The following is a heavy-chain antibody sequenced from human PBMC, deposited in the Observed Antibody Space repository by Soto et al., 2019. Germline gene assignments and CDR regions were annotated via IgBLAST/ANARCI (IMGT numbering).Heavy chain of an antibody. CDR1: GYSFTDYH. J-gene: IGHJ6*02. D-gene: IGHD2-8*01. V-gene: IGHV1-2*04. CDR3: ARGDSTDCSNGVCSFFYNHDMDV. Sequence: ASVKVSCKASGYSFTDYHIHWVRQAPGQGLEWLGRINPKSGGTSTAQKFQGWVTMTRDTSISTASMELTRLTSDDTAIYYCARGDSTDCSNGVCSFFYNHDMDVWGQGTTVTVSS. CDR2: INPKSGGT.